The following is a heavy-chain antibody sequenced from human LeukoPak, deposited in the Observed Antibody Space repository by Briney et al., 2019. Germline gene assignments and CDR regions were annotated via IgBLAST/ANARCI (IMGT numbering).Heavy chain of an antibody. CDR3: AARYCSGGSGYGALDY. D-gene: IGHD2-15*01. V-gene: IGHV1-3*03. CDR1: GYTFTSYA. J-gene: IGHJ4*02. Sequence: GASVKVSCKASGYTFTSYAMHWVRQAPGQRLEWMGWINAGNGNTKYSQEFQGRVTITRDTSASTAYMELSSLRSEDMAVYYCAARYCSGGSGYGALDYWGQGTLVTVSS. CDR2: INAGNGNT.